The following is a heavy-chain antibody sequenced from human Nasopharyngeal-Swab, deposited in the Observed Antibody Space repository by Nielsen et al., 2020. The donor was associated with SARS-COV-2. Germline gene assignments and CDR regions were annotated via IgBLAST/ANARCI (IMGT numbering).Heavy chain of an antibody. D-gene: IGHD1-26*01. CDR2: IAHDASNE. V-gene: IGHV3-30*03. J-gene: IGHJ4*02. CDR1: GFTFSSFG. CDR3: ARGQGEY. Sequence: GESLKISCAASGFTFSSFGMHWVRQAPGKGLEWVAFIAHDASNEYYGDSVKGRFSISRDSSKNTLYLQMSSLRAEDTAVYYCARGQGEYWGQGTLVTVSS.